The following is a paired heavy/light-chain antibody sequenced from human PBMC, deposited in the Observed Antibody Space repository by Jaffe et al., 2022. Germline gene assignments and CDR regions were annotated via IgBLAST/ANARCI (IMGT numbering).Light chain of an antibody. J-gene: IGLJ7*01. Sequence: QSVLTQPPSVSAAPGQKVTISCSGSSSNIGNNYVSWYQQLPGTAPKLLIYDNNKRPSGIPDRFSGSKSGTSATLGITGLQTGDEADYYCGTWDSSLSAAVFGGGTQLTVL. V-gene: IGLV1-51*01. CDR2: DNN. CDR1: SSNIGNNY. CDR3: GTWDSSLSAAV.
Heavy chain of an antibody. V-gene: IGHV4-34*01. Sequence: QVQLQQWGAGLLKPSETLSLTCAVYGGSFSGYYWSWIRQPPGKGLEWIGEINHSGSTNYNPSLKSRVTISVDTSKNQFSLKLSSVTAADTAVYYCARLGRGVVPAAKGIYYYYYMDVWGKGTTVTVSS. CDR2: INHSGST. D-gene: IGHD2-2*01. J-gene: IGHJ6*03. CDR3: ARLGRGVVPAAKGIYYYYYMDV. CDR1: GGSFSGYY.